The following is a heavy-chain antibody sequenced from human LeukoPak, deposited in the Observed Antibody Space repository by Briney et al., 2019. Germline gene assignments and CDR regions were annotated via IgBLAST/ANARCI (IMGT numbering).Heavy chain of an antibody. CDR2: IIPIFGTA. Sequence: GASVKVSCKASGGTFSSYAISWVRQAPGQGLEWMGRIIPIFGTANYAQKFQGRVTMTRDTSTSTVYMELSSLRSEDTAVYYCARDSAVGRSPFDYWGQGTLVTVSS. CDR1: GGTFSSYA. J-gene: IGHJ4*02. CDR3: ARDSAVGRSPFDY. V-gene: IGHV1-69*05. D-gene: IGHD4-23*01.